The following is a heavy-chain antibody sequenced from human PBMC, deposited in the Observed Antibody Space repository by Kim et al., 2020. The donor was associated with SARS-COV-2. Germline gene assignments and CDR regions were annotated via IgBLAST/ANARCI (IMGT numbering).Heavy chain of an antibody. J-gene: IGHJ4*02. V-gene: IGHV3-7*01. Sequence: GSEKCYVDSVKGRFTISRDNAKNSLYLQMNSLRAEDTAVYYCARSWGLDYWGQGTLVTVSS. CDR3: ARSWGLDY. CDR2: GSEK. D-gene: IGHD3-16*01.